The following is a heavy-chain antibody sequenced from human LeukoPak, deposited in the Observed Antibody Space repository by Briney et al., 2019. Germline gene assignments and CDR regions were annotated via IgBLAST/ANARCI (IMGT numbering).Heavy chain of an antibody. CDR1: GFAFSDYY. Sequence: GGSLRLSCAASGFAFSDYYMTWVRQAPGKGLEWISYISISGNGKYYADSVKGRFTISRDNAKDSLYLQMNSLRAEDTAVYDCARSMITVASTAWAYWGPGTLVTVSS. V-gene: IGHV3-11*01. D-gene: IGHD6-19*01. CDR2: ISISGNGK. J-gene: IGHJ4*02. CDR3: ARSMITVASTAWAY.